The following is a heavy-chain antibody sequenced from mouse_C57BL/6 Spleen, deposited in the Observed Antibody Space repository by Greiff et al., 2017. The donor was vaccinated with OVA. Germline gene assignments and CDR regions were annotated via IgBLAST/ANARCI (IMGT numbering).Heavy chain of an antibody. CDR1: GFTFSDYG. CDR2: ISSGSSTI. CDR3: ARTQAHYFDY. J-gene: IGHJ2*01. D-gene: IGHD3-2*02. Sequence: EVQVVESGGGLVKPGGSLKLSCAASGFTFSDYGMHWVRQAPEKGLEWVAYISSGSSTIYYADTVKGRFTISRDNAKNTLFLQMTSLRSEDTAMYYCARTQAHYFDYWGQGTTLTVSS. V-gene: IGHV5-17*01.